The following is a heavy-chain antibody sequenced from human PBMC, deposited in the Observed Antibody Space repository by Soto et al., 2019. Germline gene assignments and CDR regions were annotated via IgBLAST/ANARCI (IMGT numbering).Heavy chain of an antibody. CDR1: GFTFDDYA. J-gene: IGHJ4*02. Sequence: GGSLRLSCAASGFTFDDYAMHWVRQAPGKGLEWVSGISWNSGSIGYADSVKGRFTISRDNAKNSLYLQMNSLRAEDTAVYYCAKDREGQWPNSVEYYFDYWGQGTLVTVSS. D-gene: IGHD6-19*01. CDR2: ISWNSGSI. V-gene: IGHV3-9*01. CDR3: AKDREGQWPNSVEYYFDY.